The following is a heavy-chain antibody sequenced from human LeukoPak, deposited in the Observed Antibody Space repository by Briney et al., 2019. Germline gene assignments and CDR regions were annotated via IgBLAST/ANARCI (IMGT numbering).Heavy chain of an antibody. CDR3: ARSSRPFGELYDAFDF. J-gene: IGHJ3*01. D-gene: IGHD3-10*01. CDR1: GYTFTNYG. V-gene: IGHV1-18*01. Sequence: ASVKASCKSSGYTFTNYGITWVRQAPGQGLEWMGWISAYNGNTNYAQKIQGRVTMTRDTSTTTAYMELRSLRSDDTAFYYCARSSRPFGELYDAFDFWGQGTMVTVSS. CDR2: ISAYNGNT.